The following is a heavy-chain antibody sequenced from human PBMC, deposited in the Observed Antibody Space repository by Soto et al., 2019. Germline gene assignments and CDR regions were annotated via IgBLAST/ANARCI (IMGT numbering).Heavy chain of an antibody. J-gene: IGHJ4*02. V-gene: IGHV4-34*01. D-gene: IGHD6-13*01. Sequence: SETLSLTCAVYGGSFSGYYWSWIRQPPGKGLEWIGEINHSGSTNYNPPLKSRVTISVDTSKNQFSLKLSSVTAADTAVYYCARGGYSHDYWGQGTLVTVSS. CDR2: INHSGST. CDR1: GGSFSGYY. CDR3: ARGGYSHDY.